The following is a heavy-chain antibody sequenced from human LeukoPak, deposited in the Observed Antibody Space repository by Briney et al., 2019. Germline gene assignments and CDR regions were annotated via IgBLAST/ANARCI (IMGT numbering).Heavy chain of an antibody. CDR3: ARATIFGVVNLD. V-gene: IGHV4-61*02. CDR1: GGSISSGSYY. D-gene: IGHD3-3*01. CDR2: IYTSGST. Sequence: PSQTLSLTCTVSGGSISSGSYYWSWIRQPAGKGLEWIGRIYTSGSTNYSPSLKSRVTISVDTSKNQFSLKLSSVTAADTAVYYCARATIFGVVNLDWGQGTMVTVSS. J-gene: IGHJ3*01.